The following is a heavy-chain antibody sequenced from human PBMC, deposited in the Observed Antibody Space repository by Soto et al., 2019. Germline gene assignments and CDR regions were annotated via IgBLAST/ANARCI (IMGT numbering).Heavy chain of an antibody. J-gene: IGHJ6*02. CDR1: GFTFSSYG. CDR2: ISYDGSNK. D-gene: IGHD6-19*01. CDR3: VKDGSSGSPYYEGMDV. V-gene: IGHV3-30*18. Sequence: PVGSLRLSCAASGFTFSSYGMHWVRQAPGKGLEWVAVISYDGSNKYYADSVKGRFSISRDNSKNTLYLQMSSLRAEDTAVYYCVKDGSSGSPYYEGMDVWGQGTTVTVSS.